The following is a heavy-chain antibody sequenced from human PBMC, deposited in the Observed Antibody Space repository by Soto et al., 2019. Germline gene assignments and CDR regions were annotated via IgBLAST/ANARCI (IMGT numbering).Heavy chain of an antibody. D-gene: IGHD6-6*01. CDR2: ISGSGGST. CDR1: GGTCRSYA. Sequence: GGSLRLCWGAEGGTCRSYARSWVSKDTGKGLEWVSAISGSGGSTYYADYVKGGFTISRDNSKNSLYLQMNSLRAEDTAVYYCAKDSGSSSLKEYYYYYYGMDVWGQGTTVTVSS. V-gene: IGHV3-23*01. J-gene: IGHJ6*02. CDR3: AKDSGSSSLKEYYYYYYGMDV.